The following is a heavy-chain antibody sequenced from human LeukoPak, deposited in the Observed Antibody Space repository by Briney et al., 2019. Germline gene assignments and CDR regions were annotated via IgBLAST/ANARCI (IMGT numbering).Heavy chain of an antibody. CDR3: EKNKGSSSWPWYFDL. V-gene: IGHV3-7*01. D-gene: IGHD6-13*01. Sequence: GGSLRLSCAASGFTFSSYWRSWARQAPGKGLEWVANIKQDGSEKYYVDSVKGRFTISRDNAKNSLYLQMNSLRAEDTAVYYCEKNKGSSSWPWYFDLGGRGTLVT. CDR2: IKQDGSEK. J-gene: IGHJ2*01. CDR1: GFTFSSYW.